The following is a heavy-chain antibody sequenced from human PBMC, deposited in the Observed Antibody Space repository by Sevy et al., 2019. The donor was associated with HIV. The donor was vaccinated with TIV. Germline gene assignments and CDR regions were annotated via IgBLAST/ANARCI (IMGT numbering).Heavy chain of an antibody. CDR3: ARGEGRYGSGSFDY. V-gene: IGHV3-48*02. J-gene: IGHJ4*02. D-gene: IGHD3-10*01. Sequence: GESLKISCAASGFTFSSYSMNWVRQAPGKGLEWVSYISSSSSTIFFTDSVKGRFTISRDNAKNSLFLQMNSLRDEDTAVYYCARGEGRYGSGSFDYWGQGTRVTVSS. CDR2: ISSSSSTI. CDR1: GFTFSSYS.